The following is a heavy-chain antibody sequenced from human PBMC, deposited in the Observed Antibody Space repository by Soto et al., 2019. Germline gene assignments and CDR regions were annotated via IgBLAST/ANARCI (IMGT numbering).Heavy chain of an antibody. D-gene: IGHD6-13*01. CDR1: GGTFSSYA. CDR3: ACAGDSVSAEANDY. Sequence: GASVKVSCKASGGTFSSYAISWVRQAPGQGLEWMGGIIPIFGTANYAQKFQGRVTITADESTSTAYMELSSLRSEDTAGYYCACAGDSVSAEANDYWGQGTLVTVSS. V-gene: IGHV1-69*13. CDR2: IIPIFGTA. J-gene: IGHJ4*02.